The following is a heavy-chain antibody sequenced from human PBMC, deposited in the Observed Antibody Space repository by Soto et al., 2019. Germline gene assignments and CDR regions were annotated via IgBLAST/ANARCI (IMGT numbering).Heavy chain of an antibody. D-gene: IGHD5-12*01. CDR3: ARDGGGGYDTDY. Sequence: GGSLRLSCAASGFTFSSYGMHWVRQAPGKGLEGVAVIWYDGSNKYYADSVKGRFTISRDNSKNTLYLQMNSLRAEDTAVYYCARDGGGGYDTDYWGQGTLVTVSS. CDR2: IWYDGSNK. V-gene: IGHV3-33*01. J-gene: IGHJ4*02. CDR1: GFTFSSYG.